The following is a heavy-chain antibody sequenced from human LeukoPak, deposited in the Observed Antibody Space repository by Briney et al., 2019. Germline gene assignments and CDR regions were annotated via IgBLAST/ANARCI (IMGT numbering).Heavy chain of an antibody. V-gene: IGHV3-30*04. CDR3: ARDWGGVAFDI. CDR1: GFTFSSYA. J-gene: IGHJ3*02. Sequence: GGSLRLSCAASGFTFSSYAMHWVRQAPGKGLEWVAVISYDGSNKYYADSVKGRFTISRDNSKNTLYLQMNSLRAEDTAVYYCARDWGGVAFDIWGQGTMVTVSS. D-gene: IGHD3-16*01. CDR2: ISYDGSNK.